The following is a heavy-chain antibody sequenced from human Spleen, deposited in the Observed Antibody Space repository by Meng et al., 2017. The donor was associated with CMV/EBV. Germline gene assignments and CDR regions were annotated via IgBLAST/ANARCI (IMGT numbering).Heavy chain of an antibody. Sequence: RPQGSAPGLVRPSEALSLPGTVSGGSFSGYYWSWIRQPPGKGLEWIGEINHSGSTNYNPSLKSRVTISVDTSKNQFSLKLSSVTAADTAVYYCARGRYNWKRGNWFDPWGQGTLVTVSS. J-gene: IGHJ5*02. CDR1: GGSFSGYY. CDR3: ARGRYNWKRGNWFDP. D-gene: IGHD1-20*01. CDR2: INHSGST. V-gene: IGHV4-34*01.